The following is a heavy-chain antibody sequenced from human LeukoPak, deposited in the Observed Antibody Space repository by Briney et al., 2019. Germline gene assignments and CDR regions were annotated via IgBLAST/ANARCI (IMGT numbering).Heavy chain of an antibody. CDR2: ISGSGGST. V-gene: IGHV3-23*01. CDR3: AKDPTWYGSSLYYFDY. J-gene: IGHJ4*02. CDR1: GFTFSSYA. Sequence: GGSLRLSCAVSGFTFSSYAMSWVRQAPGKGLEWVSAISGSGGSTYYADSVKGRFTISRDNSKNTLYLQMNSLRAEDTAVYYCAKDPTWYGSSLYYFDYWGQGTLVTVSS. D-gene: IGHD6-13*01.